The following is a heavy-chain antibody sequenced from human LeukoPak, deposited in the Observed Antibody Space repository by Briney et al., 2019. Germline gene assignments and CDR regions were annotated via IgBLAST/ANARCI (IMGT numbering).Heavy chain of an antibody. D-gene: IGHD3-3*02. CDR3: ARDFIYGSRRDDDY. J-gene: IGHJ4*02. V-gene: IGHV1-69*06. Sequence: ASVKVSCKASGYTFTSYGISWVRQAPGQGLEWMGGIIPIFGTANYAQKFQGRVTITADKSTSTAYMELSSLRSEDTAVYYCARDFIYGSRRDDDYWGQGTLVTVSS. CDR1: GYTFTSYG. CDR2: IIPIFGTA.